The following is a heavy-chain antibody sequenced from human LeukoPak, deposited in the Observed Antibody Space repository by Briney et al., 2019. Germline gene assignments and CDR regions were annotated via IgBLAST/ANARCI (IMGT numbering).Heavy chain of an antibody. V-gene: IGHV3-74*01. D-gene: IGHD2-2*02. J-gene: IGHJ3*02. CDR3: AKGEIPNAFDI. CDR2: VTSDGSST. Sequence: GGSLRLSCVASGFTFSNYWMHWVRQAPGKGLVWVARVTSDGSSTAYTDSVKGRFTISRDNSKNTLYLQMNSLRAEDTAVYYCAKGEIPNAFDIWGQGTMVTVSS. CDR1: GFTFSNYW.